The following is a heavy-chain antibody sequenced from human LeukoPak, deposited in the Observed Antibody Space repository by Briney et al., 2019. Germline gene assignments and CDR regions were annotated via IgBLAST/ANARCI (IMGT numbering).Heavy chain of an antibody. CDR3: TTGTWIQLWLADY. Sequence: PSETLSLTCTVSGGSISFYYWSWVRQAPGKGLEWVGHINPSSDGGTTDYAASVKGRFSISRDDSKNTLHLQMNRLKTEDTAVYYCTTGTWIQLWLADYWGQGTLVTVSS. J-gene: IGHJ4*02. V-gene: IGHV3-15*01. D-gene: IGHD5-18*01. CDR2: INPSSDGGTT. CDR1: GGSISFYY.